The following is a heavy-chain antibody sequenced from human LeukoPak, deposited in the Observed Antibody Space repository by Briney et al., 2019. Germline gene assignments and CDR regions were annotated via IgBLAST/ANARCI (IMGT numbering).Heavy chain of an antibody. CDR1: GGSISSYY. D-gene: IGHD4-23*01. CDR3: ARHTTVVPPHYFDY. J-gene: IGHJ4*02. CDR2: IYYSGST. V-gene: IGHV4-59*08. Sequence: PSETLSLTCTVSGGSISSYYWSWIRQPPGKGLEWIGYIYYSGSTNYNPSLKSRVTISLDTSKNQISLKLSSVTAADTAVYYGARHTTVVPPHYFDYWGQGTLVAVSS.